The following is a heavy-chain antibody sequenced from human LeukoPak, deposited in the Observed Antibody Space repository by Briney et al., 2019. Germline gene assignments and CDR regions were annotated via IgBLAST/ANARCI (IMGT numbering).Heavy chain of an antibody. V-gene: IGHV4-39*01. CDR1: GGSFSSYY. Sequence: SETLSLTCAVYGGSFSSYYWGWIRQPPGKGLEWIGSIYYSGSTYYSPSLKSRVTISVDTSKNQFSLKLSSVTAADTAVYYCARCSVSDSSGWYIFDYWGQGTLVTVSS. J-gene: IGHJ4*02. CDR2: IYYSGST. D-gene: IGHD6-19*01. CDR3: ARCSVSDSSGWYIFDY.